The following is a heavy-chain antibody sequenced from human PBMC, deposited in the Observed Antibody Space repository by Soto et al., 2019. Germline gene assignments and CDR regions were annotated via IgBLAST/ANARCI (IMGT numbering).Heavy chain of an antibody. CDR3: ARDLAAVPRAFDY. V-gene: IGHV4-59*01. J-gene: IGHJ4*02. CDR2: VYYAGTT. D-gene: IGHD6-13*01. CDR1: GGSISSYF. Sequence: ETLSLTCTVSGGSISSYFYIWVRQPPGKGLEWIGSVYYAGTTDYNPSLKSRVTISVDTSKTQFSLNLRSVTAADTAVYYCARDLAAVPRAFDYWGRGTLVTVPS.